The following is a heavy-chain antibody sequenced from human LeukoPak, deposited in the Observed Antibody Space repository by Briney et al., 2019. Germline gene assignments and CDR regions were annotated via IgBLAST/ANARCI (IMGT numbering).Heavy chain of an antibody. CDR3: ARGGGYYDSSGYYAAFSFDY. CDR1: GFTFRDYY. Sequence: GGSLRLSCAASGFTFRDYYMSWVRQAPGKGLEWVSVIYSGGSTYYADSVKGRFTISRDNSKNTLCLQMNSLRAEDTAVYYCARGGGYYDSSGYYAAFSFDYWGQGTLVTVSS. J-gene: IGHJ4*02. CDR2: IYSGGST. D-gene: IGHD3-22*01. V-gene: IGHV3-66*01.